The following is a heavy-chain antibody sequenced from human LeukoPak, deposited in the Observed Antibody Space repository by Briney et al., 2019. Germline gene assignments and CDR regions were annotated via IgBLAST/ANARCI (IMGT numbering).Heavy chain of an antibody. V-gene: IGHV3-30*14. CDR1: GFTFSTYP. D-gene: IGHD3-9*01. Sequence: GGSLRLSCEASGFTFSTYPMHWVRQAPDKGLEWVAMISHHGSNEYYADSVKGRFTISRDNSKNTRYLQMNNPRVEDTAIYYCARVHDTTGYYHYFDSWGQGTLVTVSS. CDR2: ISHHGSNE. CDR3: ARVHDTTGYYHYFDS. J-gene: IGHJ4*02.